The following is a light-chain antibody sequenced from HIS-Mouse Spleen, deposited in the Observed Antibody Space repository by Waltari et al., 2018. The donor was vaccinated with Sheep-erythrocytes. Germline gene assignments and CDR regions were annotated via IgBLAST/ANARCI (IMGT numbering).Light chain of an antibody. CDR2: HDS. Sequence: SYELTQPPSVSVSPGQTASIPCSGDKLGDKYACWYQQKPGQSPVLVIYHDSKRPSGLPERFSGSNSGNAATLNISGTQAMDEADYYCQAWDSSTVVFGGGTKLTVL. CDR1: KLGDKY. CDR3: QAWDSSTVV. J-gene: IGLJ2*01. V-gene: IGLV3-1*01.